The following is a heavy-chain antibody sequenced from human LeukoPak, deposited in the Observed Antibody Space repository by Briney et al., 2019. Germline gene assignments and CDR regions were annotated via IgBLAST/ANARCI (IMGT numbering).Heavy chain of an antibody. CDR1: GGSISSSSYY. Sequence: SETLSLTCTVSGGSISSSSYYWGWIRQPPGKGLEWIGSIYYSGSTYYNPSLKSRVTISVDTSKNQFSLKLSSVTAADTAVYYCARQVIRQQLWYSGTQDLDYWGQGTLVTVSS. CDR3: ARQVIRQQLWYSGTQDLDY. D-gene: IGHD1-26*01. J-gene: IGHJ4*02. CDR2: IYYSGST. V-gene: IGHV4-39*01.